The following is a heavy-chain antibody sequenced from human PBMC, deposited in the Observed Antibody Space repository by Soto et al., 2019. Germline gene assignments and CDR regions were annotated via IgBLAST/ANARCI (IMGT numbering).Heavy chain of an antibody. Sequence: QVQLVESGGGVVQPGRSLRLSCAASGFTFSSYAMHWVRQAPGKGLEWVAVISYDGSNKYYADSVKGRFTISRDNSKNALYLQMNSLRAEDTAVYYCARCSLWFGESTTYDAFDIWGQGTMVTVSS. CDR3: ARCSLWFGESTTYDAFDI. CDR2: ISYDGSNK. CDR1: GFTFSSYA. V-gene: IGHV3-30-3*01. J-gene: IGHJ3*02. D-gene: IGHD3-10*01.